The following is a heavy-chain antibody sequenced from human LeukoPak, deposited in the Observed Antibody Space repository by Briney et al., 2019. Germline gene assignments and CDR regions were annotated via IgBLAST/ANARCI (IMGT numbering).Heavy chain of an antibody. J-gene: IGHJ4*02. CDR2: IYYTGT. CDR3: ARGTQVRRSGIDY. CDR1: RYSISNGYY. D-gene: IGHD1-26*01. V-gene: IGHV4-38-2*02. Sequence: SETLSLTCTVSRYSISNGYYWGWIRQSPGKGLEWIGYIYYTGTSYNPSLKSRVTISADTSKNQLSLKLSSVTAADTAVYYCARGTQVRRSGIDYWGQGTLVTVSS.